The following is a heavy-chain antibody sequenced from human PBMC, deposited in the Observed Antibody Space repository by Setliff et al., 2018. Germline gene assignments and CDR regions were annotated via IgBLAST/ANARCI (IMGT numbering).Heavy chain of an antibody. CDR3: ARTYYDILTGYYSSPGYFDY. V-gene: IGHV1-69*10. J-gene: IGHJ4*02. Sequence: SVKVSCKASGGTFSSYAISWVRQAPGQGLEWMGGIIPILGIANYAQKFQGRVTITADKSTSTAYMELSSLRSEDTAVYYCARTYYDILTGYYSSPGYFDYWGQGTLVT. CDR2: IIPILGIA. D-gene: IGHD3-9*01. CDR1: GGTFSSYA.